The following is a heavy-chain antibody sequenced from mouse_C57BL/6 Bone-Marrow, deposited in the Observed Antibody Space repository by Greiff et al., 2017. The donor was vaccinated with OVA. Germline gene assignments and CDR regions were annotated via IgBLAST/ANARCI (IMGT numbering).Heavy chain of an antibody. V-gene: IGHV1-69*01. J-gene: IGHJ2*01. CDR1: GYTFTSYW. CDR3: ARRDWFDY. CDR2: IDPSDSYT. D-gene: IGHD3-3*01. Sequence: QVQLQQPGAELVMPGASVKLSCKASGYTFTSYWMHWVKQRPGQGLEWIGEIDPSDSYTNYNQKFKGKSTFTVDKSSSTAYMQLSSLTSEDSAVYYCARRDWFDYWGQGTTLTVSS.